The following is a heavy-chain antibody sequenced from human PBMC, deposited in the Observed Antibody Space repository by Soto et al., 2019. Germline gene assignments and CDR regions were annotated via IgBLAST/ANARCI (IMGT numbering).Heavy chain of an antibody. CDR2: IYYSGST. CDR3: ARRRDSSGYYYSSDYFDY. J-gene: IGHJ4*02. Sequence: PSETLSLTCTVSGGSISSSIYYWGWIRQPPGKGLEWIGSIYYSGSTYYNPSLKSRVTISVDTSKNQFSLKLSSVTAADTAVYYCARRRDSSGYYYSSDYFDYWGQGTLVTVSS. D-gene: IGHD3-22*01. CDR1: GGSISSSIYY. V-gene: IGHV4-39*01.